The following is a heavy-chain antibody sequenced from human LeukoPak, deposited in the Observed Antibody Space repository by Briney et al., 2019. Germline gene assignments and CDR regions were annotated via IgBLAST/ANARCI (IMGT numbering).Heavy chain of an antibody. Sequence: SETLSLTCAVYGGSFSGYYWSWIRHPPGKGLEWIGEINHSGSTNYNPPLTSRVTISVDTSKNQFSLKLSSMTAADTAVYYCARMRMRGWYGAYYFDYWGQGTLVTVSS. CDR1: GGSFSGYY. V-gene: IGHV4-34*01. D-gene: IGHD6-19*01. CDR3: ARMRMRGWYGAYYFDY. CDR2: INHSGST. J-gene: IGHJ4*02.